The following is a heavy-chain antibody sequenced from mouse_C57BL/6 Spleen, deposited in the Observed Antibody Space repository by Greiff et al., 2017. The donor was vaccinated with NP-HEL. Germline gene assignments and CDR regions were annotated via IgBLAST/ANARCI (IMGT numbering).Heavy chain of an antibody. CDR2: IDPSDGYT. CDR3: ARGYCSNRYFDV. CDR1: GYTFTSYW. J-gene: IGHJ1*03. Sequence: QVQLQQPGAELVKPGASVKLSCKASGYTFTSYWMQWVKQRPGQGLEWIGEIDPSDGYTNYNQKFKGKATLTVDTSSSTAYMQLSRLTSEDSAVYYCARGYCSNRYFDVWGTGTTVTVSS. V-gene: IGHV1-50*01. D-gene: IGHD2-5*01.